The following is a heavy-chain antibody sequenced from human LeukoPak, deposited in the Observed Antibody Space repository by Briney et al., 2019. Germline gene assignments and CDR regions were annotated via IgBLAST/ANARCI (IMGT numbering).Heavy chain of an antibody. J-gene: IGHJ3*02. D-gene: IGHD3-22*01. V-gene: IGHV3-21*01. CDR1: GFTFSSYS. Sequence: GGSLRLSCAASGFTFSSYSMNWVRQAPGKGLEWVSSISSSSSYIYYTDSVKGRFTISRDNAKNSLYLQMNSLRAEDTAVYYCARTTYYYDSSGYSAFDIWGQGTMVTVSS. CDR3: ARTTYYYDSSGYSAFDI. CDR2: ISSSSSYI.